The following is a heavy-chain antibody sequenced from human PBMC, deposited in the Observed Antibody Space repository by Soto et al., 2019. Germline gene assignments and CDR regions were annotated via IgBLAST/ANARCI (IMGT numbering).Heavy chain of an antibody. J-gene: IGHJ4*02. V-gene: IGHV4-59*01. D-gene: IGHD6-13*01. CDR3: ARGTSWQLPFDY. Sequence: TSETLSLTCTVSSDSISSYYWSWIRQPPGKRLEWIGYISYSGSTYYNPSLKSRVTISGDTSKNQFSLKVSSVTAADTAVYYCARGTSWQLPFDYWGQGTLVTVSS. CDR2: ISYSGST. CDR1: SDSISSYY.